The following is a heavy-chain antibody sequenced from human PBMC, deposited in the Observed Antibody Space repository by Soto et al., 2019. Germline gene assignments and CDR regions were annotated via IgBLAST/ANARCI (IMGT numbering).Heavy chain of an antibody. Sequence: PSETLSLTCTVSGGSISSSSYYWGWIRQPPGKGLEWIGSIYYSGSTYYNPSLKSRVTISVDTSKNQFSLKLSSVTAADTAVYYCARLARTFYWGQGTLVTVSS. V-gene: IGHV4-39*01. CDR2: IYYSGST. CDR3: ARLARTFY. J-gene: IGHJ4*02. D-gene: IGHD5-12*01. CDR1: GGSISSSSYY.